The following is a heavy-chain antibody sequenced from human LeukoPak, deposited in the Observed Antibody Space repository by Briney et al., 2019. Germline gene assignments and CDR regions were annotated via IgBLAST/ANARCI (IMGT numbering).Heavy chain of an antibody. CDR3: AREQRYCSGGSCYFDAFDI. Sequence: EASVKVSCKASGGTFSSYAISWVRQAPGQGLEWMGGIIPIFGTANYAQKFQGRVTITADESTSTAYMELSSLRSEDTAVYYCAREQRYCSGGSCYFDAFDIWGQGTMVTVSS. D-gene: IGHD2-15*01. CDR2: IIPIFGTA. J-gene: IGHJ3*02. CDR1: GGTFSSYA. V-gene: IGHV1-69*13.